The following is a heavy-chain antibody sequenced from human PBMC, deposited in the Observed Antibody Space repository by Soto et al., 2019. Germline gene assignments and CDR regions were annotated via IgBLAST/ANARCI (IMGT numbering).Heavy chain of an antibody. CDR1: GYTLTGYE. J-gene: IGHJ6*02. V-gene: IGHV1-2*04. CDR3: ARDKEVVTATVTYYYYGMDV. CDR2: INPSSGGT. D-gene: IGHD2-21*02. Sequence: GASVKVSCKASGYTLTGYEMHWVRQAPGQGLEWMGWINPSSGGTNYAQKFQGWVTMTRDTSISTAYMELSRLRSDDTAVYYCARDKEVVTATVTYYYYGMDVWGQGTTVTVSS.